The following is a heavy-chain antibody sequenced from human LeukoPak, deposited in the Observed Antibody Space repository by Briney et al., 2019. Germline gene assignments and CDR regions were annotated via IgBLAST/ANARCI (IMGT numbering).Heavy chain of an antibody. D-gene: IGHD1-26*01. V-gene: IGHV1-46*01. CDR3: ARDSPYSGSYYFDY. Sequence: IINPSGGSTSYAQKFQGRVTMTRDTSTSTVYMELSSLRSEDTAVYYCARDSPYSGSYYFDYWGQGTLVTVSS. CDR2: INPSGGST. J-gene: IGHJ4*02.